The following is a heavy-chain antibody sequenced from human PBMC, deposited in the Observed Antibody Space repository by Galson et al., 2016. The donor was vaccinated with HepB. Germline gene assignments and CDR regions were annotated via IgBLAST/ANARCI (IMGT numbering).Heavy chain of an antibody. V-gene: IGHV3-30*04. CDR1: GFSFSIYP. Sequence: SLRLSCAASGFSFSIYPMHWVRQAPGKGLEWVATISLDAINAYYVDSVKGRFTLSRDNSKKTLSLHMNILRPEDTAVYYGARDQWSSRWQDKSIGMDVWGQGTTVIVSS. CDR2: ISLDAINA. D-gene: IGHD6-13*01. J-gene: IGHJ6*02. CDR3: ARDQWSSRWQDKSIGMDV.